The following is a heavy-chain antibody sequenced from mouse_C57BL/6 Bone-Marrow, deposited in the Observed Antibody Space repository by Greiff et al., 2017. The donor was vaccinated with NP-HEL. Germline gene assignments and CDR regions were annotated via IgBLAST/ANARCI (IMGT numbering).Heavy chain of an antibody. D-gene: IGHD1-3*01. Sequence: VQLQQPGAELVKPGASVKLSCKASGYTFTSYWMQWVKQRPGQGLEWIGEIDPSDSYTNYNQKFKGKATLTVDTSSSTAYMQLSSLTSEDSAGDDCARELTFYAMDYWGQGTSVTVSS. CDR3: ARELTFYAMDY. V-gene: IGHV1-50*01. J-gene: IGHJ4*01. CDR1: GYTFTSYW. CDR2: IDPSDSYT.